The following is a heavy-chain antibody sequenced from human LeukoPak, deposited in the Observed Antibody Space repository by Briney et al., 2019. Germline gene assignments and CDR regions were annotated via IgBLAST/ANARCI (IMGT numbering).Heavy chain of an antibody. CDR3: ARAPVAARPDFDY. J-gene: IGHJ4*02. CDR2: INPNSGGT. D-gene: IGHD6-6*01. V-gene: IGHV1-2*02. Sequence: GASVKVSCKASGYRFIGYYMHWVRQAPGQGLEWMGWINPNSGGTNSAPKFQGRVTMTRDTSISTAYMDLSRLTSDDSALYYCARAPVAARPDFDYWGQGSLVTVSS. CDR1: GYRFIGYY.